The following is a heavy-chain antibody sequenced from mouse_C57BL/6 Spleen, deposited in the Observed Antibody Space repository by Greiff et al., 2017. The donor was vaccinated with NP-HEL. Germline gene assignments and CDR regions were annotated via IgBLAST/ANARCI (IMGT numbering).Heavy chain of an antibody. CDR2: INPNNGGT. CDR3: ARQRTLAWFAY. Sequence: VQLKQSGPELVKPGASVKMSCKASGYTFTDYNMHWVKQSHGKSLEWIGYINPNNGGTSYNQKFKGKATLTVNKSSSTAYMELRSLTSEDSAVYYCARQRTLAWFAYWGQGTLVTVSA. J-gene: IGHJ3*01. V-gene: IGHV1-22*01. CDR1: GYTFTDYN.